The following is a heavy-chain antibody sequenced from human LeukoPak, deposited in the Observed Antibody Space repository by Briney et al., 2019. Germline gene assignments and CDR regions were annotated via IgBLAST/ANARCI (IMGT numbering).Heavy chain of an antibody. CDR1: GGTFSSYT. CDR2: IIPILGIA. CDR3: ASTDSSGWYYFDY. J-gene: IGHJ4*02. Sequence: SVKVSCKASGGTFSSYTISWVRQAPGQGLEWMGRIIPILGIANYAQKFQGRVTVTADKSTSTAYMELSSLRSEDTAVYYCASTDSSGWYYFDYWGQGTLVTVSS. V-gene: IGHV1-69*02. D-gene: IGHD6-19*01.